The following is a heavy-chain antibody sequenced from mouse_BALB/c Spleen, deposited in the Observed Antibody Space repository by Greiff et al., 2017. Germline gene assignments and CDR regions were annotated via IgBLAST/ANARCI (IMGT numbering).Heavy chain of an antibody. CDR1: GFTFSSYT. Sequence: DVKLVESGGGFVKPGGSLKLSCAASGFTFSSYTMSWVRQTPEKRLEWVATISSGGGNTYYPDSVKGRFTISRDNAKNNLYLQMSSLRSEDTALYDCAVNLYGSSSPYAMDYWGQGTSVTVSS. V-gene: IGHV5-9*03. D-gene: IGHD1-1*01. CDR2: ISSGGGNT. CDR3: AVNLYGSSSPYAMDY. J-gene: IGHJ4*01.